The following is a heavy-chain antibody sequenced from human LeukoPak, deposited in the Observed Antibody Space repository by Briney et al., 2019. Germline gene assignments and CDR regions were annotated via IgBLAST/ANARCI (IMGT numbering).Heavy chain of an antibody. Sequence: PGGSLRLSCAASGFTLSSYGMHWVRQAPGKGLEWVAVTWYDGSDKYYADSVKGRFTISRDNSKNTLYLQMNSLRAEDTAVYYCAKAGCGDGSCYYAEYFQHWGQGTLVTVSS. CDR3: AKAGCGDGSCYYAEYFQH. CDR2: TWYDGSDK. V-gene: IGHV3-33*06. D-gene: IGHD2-15*01. CDR1: GFTLSSYG. J-gene: IGHJ1*01.